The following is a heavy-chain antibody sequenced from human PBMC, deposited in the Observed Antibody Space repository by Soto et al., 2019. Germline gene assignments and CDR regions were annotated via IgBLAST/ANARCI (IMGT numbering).Heavy chain of an antibody. CDR1: GGSISSSSYY. Sequence: SETLSLTCTVSGGSISSSSYYWGWIRQPPGKGLEWIGSIYYSGSTYYNPSLKSRVTISVDTSKNQFSLKLSSVTAADTAVYYCARHPLETYCGGDCYSSFDYWGQGTLVTVSS. CDR3: ARHPLETYCGGDCYSSFDY. D-gene: IGHD2-21*02. CDR2: IYYSGST. J-gene: IGHJ4*02. V-gene: IGHV4-39*01.